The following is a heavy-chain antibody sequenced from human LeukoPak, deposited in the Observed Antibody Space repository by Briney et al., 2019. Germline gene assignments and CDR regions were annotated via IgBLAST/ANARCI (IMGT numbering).Heavy chain of an antibody. D-gene: IGHD6-13*01. V-gene: IGHV3-33*01. Sequence: GGSLRLSCAASGFTFSSYGVHWVRQAPGKGLEWVAVIWYDGSNKYYADSVKGRFTISRDNSKNTLYLQMNSLRAEDTAVYYCARDFEQQLPQGSWGQGTLVTVSS. CDR1: GFTFSSYG. CDR3: ARDFEQQLPQGS. CDR2: IWYDGSNK. J-gene: IGHJ4*02.